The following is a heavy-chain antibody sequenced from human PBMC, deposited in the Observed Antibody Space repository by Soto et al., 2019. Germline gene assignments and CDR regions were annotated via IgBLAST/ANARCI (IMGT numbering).Heavy chain of an antibody. D-gene: IGHD6-13*01. CDR1: GGSLRSGTYY. CDR2: IYYSGST. V-gene: IGHV4-31*03. CDR3: AAGEASSRKLAPYYLDF. Sequence: PSETLSLTCTVSGGSLRSGTYYWSWIRQHPGKGLEWIGYIYYSGSTYYNPSLKSRVSISVDTSNNQFFLKLSSVTAADTAVYYCAAGEASSRKLAPYYLDFWGQGTLVTVSS. J-gene: IGHJ4*02.